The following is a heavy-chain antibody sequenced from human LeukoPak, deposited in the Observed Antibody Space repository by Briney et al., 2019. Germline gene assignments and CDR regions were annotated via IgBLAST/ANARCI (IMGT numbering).Heavy chain of an antibody. CDR1: GFTFSTYA. V-gene: IGHV3-30*03. J-gene: IGHJ4*02. CDR3: ASIAAALGY. CDR2: ISYDGSTK. Sequence: GGSLRLSCAASGFTFSTYANHWVRQAPGKGPEWVAVISYDGSTKYYADSVKGRFTISRDNSKNTLYLQMNSLRAEDTAVYYCASIAAALGYWGQGTLVTVSS. D-gene: IGHD6-13*01.